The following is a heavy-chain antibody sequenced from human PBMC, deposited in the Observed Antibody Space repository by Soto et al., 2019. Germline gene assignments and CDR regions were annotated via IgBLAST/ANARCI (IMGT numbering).Heavy chain of an antibody. J-gene: IGHJ5*02. V-gene: IGHV3-48*04. CDR1: GFIFSSYD. CDR3: ARTYGTGSLNWFDP. Sequence: EVQLVESGGGLVQPGGSLRLSCAASGFIFSSYDMNWVRQAPGQGLEWVSYISSGRGNILYADSVRGRFTISRDNAKNSLYLQISGLRAEDTAVYYWARTYGTGSLNWFDPWGQGTLVTVSS. CDR2: ISSGRGNI. D-gene: IGHD3-10*01.